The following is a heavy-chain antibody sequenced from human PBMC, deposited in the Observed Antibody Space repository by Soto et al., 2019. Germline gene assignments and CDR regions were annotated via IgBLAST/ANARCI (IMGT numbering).Heavy chain of an antibody. CDR2: IYYSGST. CDR1: GGSISSGGYY. D-gene: IGHD1-20*01. V-gene: IGHV4-31*03. J-gene: IGHJ4*02. CDR3: ARGQVEVSGLFDY. Sequence: SETLSLTCTVSGGSISSGGYYWSWIRQHPGKGLEWIGYIYYSGSTYYNPSLKSRVTISVDTSKNQFSLKLSSVTAADTAVYYCARGQVEVSGLFDYWGQGTLVTVSS.